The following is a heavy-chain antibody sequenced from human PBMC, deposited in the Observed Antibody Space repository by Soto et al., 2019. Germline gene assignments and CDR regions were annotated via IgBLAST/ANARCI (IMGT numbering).Heavy chain of an antibody. CDR3: AKGSLFGVVIDEGMDV. CDR2: ISGSGGST. V-gene: IGHV3-23*01. Sequence: GGSLRLSCAASGFTFSSYAMSCVRQAPGKGLEWVSAISGSGGSTYYADSVKGRFTISRDNSKNTLYLQMNSLRAEDTAVYYCAKGSLFGVVIDEGMDVWGQGTTVTVSS. D-gene: IGHD3-3*01. CDR1: GFTFSSYA. J-gene: IGHJ6*02.